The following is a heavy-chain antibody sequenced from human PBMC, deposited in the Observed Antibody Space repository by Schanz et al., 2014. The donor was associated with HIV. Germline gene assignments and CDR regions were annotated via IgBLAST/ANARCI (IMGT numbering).Heavy chain of an antibody. J-gene: IGHJ5*01. CDR2: VRHTGGT. CDR1: GGSFRGYY. D-gene: IGHD6-6*01. CDR3: AKSGQLVTKHYWFDS. V-gene: IGHV4-34*10. Sequence: QVQLQESGPGLVKPSETLSLTCAVYGGSFRGYYWTWIRQFPGVGLEWIGGVRHTGGTNYNPSLKSRVPMSVNTSNTLFPLKLKSVTAADTAVYYCAKSGQLVTKHYWFDSWGQGTLVIVSS.